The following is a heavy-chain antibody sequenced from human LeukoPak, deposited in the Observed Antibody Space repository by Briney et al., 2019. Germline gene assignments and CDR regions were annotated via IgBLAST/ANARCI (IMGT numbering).Heavy chain of an antibody. CDR2: ISSSSSYI. V-gene: IGHV3-21*01. Sequence: PGGSLRLSCAASGFTFSSYSMNWVRQAPGKGLEWVSSISSSSSYIYYADSVKGRFTISRDNAKNSLYLQMNSLRAEDTAVYYCARGRSVGGPLDYWGQGTQVTVSS. CDR1: GFTFSSYS. CDR3: ARGRSVGGPLDY. J-gene: IGHJ4*02. D-gene: IGHD1-26*01.